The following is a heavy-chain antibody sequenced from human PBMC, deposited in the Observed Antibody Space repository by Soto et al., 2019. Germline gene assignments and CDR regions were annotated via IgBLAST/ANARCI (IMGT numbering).Heavy chain of an antibody. CDR1: GFTFSSYA. V-gene: IGHV3-30-3*01. CDR3: ARDSSSIYGYFDY. Sequence: QVQLVESGGGVVQPGRSLRLSCAASGFTFSSYAMHWVRQAPGKGLEWVAVISYDGSNKYYAESVKGRFTISRDNSKNTLYLQMNSLRAEDTAVYYCARDSSSIYGYFDYWGQGTLVTVSS. CDR2: ISYDGSNK. J-gene: IGHJ4*02. D-gene: IGHD2-2*01.